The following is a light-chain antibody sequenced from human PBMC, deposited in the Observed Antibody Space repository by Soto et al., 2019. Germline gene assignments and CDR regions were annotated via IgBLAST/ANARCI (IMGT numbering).Light chain of an antibody. V-gene: IGLV1-44*01. CDR3: AAWDGSLNGHV. CDR1: SSNIGCNT. Sequence: QPVLTQPPSVSGAPGQRVTISCSGSSSNIGCNTVNWFQQLPGTAPKPLIYTDNQQPSGVPDRFSGSKSGTSASLAISGLQSEDEADYSCAAWDGSLNGHVFGSGTKVTVL. J-gene: IGLJ1*01. CDR2: TDN.